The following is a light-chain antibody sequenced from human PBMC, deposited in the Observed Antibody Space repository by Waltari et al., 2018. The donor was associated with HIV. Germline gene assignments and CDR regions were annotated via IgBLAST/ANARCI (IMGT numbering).Light chain of an antibody. CDR3: QQYGTSPWT. CDR2: GAS. V-gene: IGKV3-20*01. J-gene: IGKJ1*01. Sequence: EIVLTQSPGTLSLSLGERAALSCRASQSVNSNYLAWYQQKAGQAPRLLIYGASNRATGIPDRFSGSGSGTDFTLTISRLEPEDFALYYCQQYGTSPWTFGQGTKVEIK. CDR1: QSVNSNY.